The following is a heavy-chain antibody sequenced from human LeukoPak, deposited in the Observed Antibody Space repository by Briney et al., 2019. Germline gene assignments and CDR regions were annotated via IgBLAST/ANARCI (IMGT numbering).Heavy chain of an antibody. Sequence: ECIPYIYYSGTTHYNPSLQSRVTISVDTSKNQFSLKLSSVTAADTAVYYCARNRVGATWDYWGQGTLVTVSS. D-gene: IGHD1-26*01. J-gene: IGHJ4*02. V-gene: IGHV4-59*08. CDR2: IYYSGTT. CDR3: ARNRVGATWDY.